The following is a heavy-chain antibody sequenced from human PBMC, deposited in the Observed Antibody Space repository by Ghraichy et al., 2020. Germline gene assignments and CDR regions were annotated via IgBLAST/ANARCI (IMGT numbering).Heavy chain of an antibody. CDR3: AKELVPGVPSGDY. CDR2: ISGSGGST. V-gene: IGHV3-23*01. Sequence: GSLNISCAASGFTFSSYAMSWVRQAPGKGLGWVSAISGSGGSTYYADSVKGRFTISRDNSKNTLYLQMNSLRAEDTAVYYCAKELVPGVPSGDYWGQGTLVTVSS. D-gene: IGHD2-2*01. CDR1: GFTFSSYA. J-gene: IGHJ4*02.